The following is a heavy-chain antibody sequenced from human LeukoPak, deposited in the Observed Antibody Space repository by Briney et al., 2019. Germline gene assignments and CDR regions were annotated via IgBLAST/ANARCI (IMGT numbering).Heavy chain of an antibody. J-gene: IGHJ4*02. CDR1: GFSFDDYA. Sequence: GGSQRLSCAASGFSFDDYAVHWVRQAPGKGLEWVSCISWNSSNMSYVDSVEGRFTISRDNAKHSVYLQMNNVRAEDTAFYYCAKDIGSLTYWYDDSNYSAALDYWGQGTPVTVSS. CDR2: ISWNSSNM. V-gene: IGHV3-9*01. CDR3: AKDIGSLTYWYDDSNYSAALDY. D-gene: IGHD3-22*01.